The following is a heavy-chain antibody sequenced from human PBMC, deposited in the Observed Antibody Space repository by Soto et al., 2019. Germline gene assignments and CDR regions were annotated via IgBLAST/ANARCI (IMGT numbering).Heavy chain of an antibody. CDR1: GFTFSSYG. J-gene: IGHJ4*02. D-gene: IGHD4-17*01. V-gene: IGHV3-30*18. Sequence: GGSLRLSCAASGFTFSSYGMHWVRQAPGKGLEWVAVISYDGSNKYYADSVKGRFTISRDNSKNTLYLQMNSLRAEDTAVYYCAKGRYGDYKIFACWGKGTLVTVSS. CDR3: AKGRYGDYKIFAC. CDR2: ISYDGSNK.